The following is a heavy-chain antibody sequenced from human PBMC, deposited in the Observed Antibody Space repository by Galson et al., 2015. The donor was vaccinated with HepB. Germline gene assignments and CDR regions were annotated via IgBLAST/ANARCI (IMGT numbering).Heavy chain of an antibody. CDR1: GFTFSTYA. CDR3: ARGYYDSSGYLATNYGMDV. D-gene: IGHD3-22*01. Sequence: SLRLSCAASGFTFSTYAMTWVRQAPGKGLEWVSVISGSGGITYYADSVKGRFTISRDNSKNTLYLQMNSLRAEDTAVYYCARGYYDSSGYLATNYGMDVWGQGTTVTVSS. J-gene: IGHJ6*02. V-gene: IGHV3-23*01. CDR2: ISGSGGIT.